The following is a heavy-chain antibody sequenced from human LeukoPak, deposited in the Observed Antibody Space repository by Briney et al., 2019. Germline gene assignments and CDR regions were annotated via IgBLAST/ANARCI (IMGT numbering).Heavy chain of an antibody. J-gene: IGHJ5*02. V-gene: IGHV4-59*12. D-gene: IGHD4-17*01. CDR1: GGSISSYY. CDR2: IYYSGST. Sequence: SETLSLTCTVSGGSISSYYWSWIRQPPGKGLEWIGSIYYSGSTYYNPSLKSRVTISVDTSKNQFSLKLSSVTAADTAVYYCARDYGDYVLSWFDPWGQGPWSPSPQ. CDR3: ARDYGDYVLSWFDP.